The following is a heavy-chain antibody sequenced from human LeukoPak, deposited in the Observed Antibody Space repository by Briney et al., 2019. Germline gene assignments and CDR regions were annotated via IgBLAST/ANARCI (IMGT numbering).Heavy chain of an antibody. CDR1: GGTFSSYA. V-gene: IGHV1-69*05. J-gene: IGHJ6*03. CDR3: AVTGLYNYYYYYYMDV. CDR2: IIPIFGTA. Sequence: SVKVSXKASGGTFSSYAISWVRQAPGQGLEWMRRIIPIFGTANYAQKFQGRVTITTDESTSTAYMELSSLRSEDTAVYYCAVTGLYNYYYYYYMDVWGKGTTVTVSS. D-gene: IGHD7-27*01.